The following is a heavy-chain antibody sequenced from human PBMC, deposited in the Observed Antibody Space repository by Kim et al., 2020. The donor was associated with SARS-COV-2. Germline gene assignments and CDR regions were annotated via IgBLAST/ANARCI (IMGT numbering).Heavy chain of an antibody. V-gene: IGHV3-43*01. CDR1: GFKFDDYS. J-gene: IGHJ1*01. Sequence: GGSLRLSCATSGFKFDDYSFFWVRQSPGQALEWVACISYNGVTTYYADSVKDRFTVSRDNSAGSLSLHMDNLQSGDSASYFCTRVGDAREVKGPFDAWGQGALVTVAS. CDR3: TRVGDAREVKGPFDA. D-gene: IGHD3-16*01. CDR2: ISYNGVTT.